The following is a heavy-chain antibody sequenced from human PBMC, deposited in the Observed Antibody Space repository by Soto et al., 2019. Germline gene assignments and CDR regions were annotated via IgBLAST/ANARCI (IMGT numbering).Heavy chain of an antibody. CDR2: IWYDGGNQ. Sequence: QVQVVESGGGVVQPGRSLRLSCAASGFIFSTYGMHWVRQGPGKGLEWVAVIWYDGGNQYYADYVKGRFTISRDNSKNTLYLQMNSLRAEDTAVYYCARGRGTVTSYFDYWGQGTLVTVSS. CDR1: GFIFSTYG. J-gene: IGHJ4*02. D-gene: IGHD4-17*01. V-gene: IGHV3-33*01. CDR3: ARGRGTVTSYFDY.